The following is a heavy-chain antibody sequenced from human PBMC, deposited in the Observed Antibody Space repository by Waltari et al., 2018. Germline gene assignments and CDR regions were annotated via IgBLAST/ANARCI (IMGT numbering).Heavy chain of an antibody. J-gene: IGHJ4*02. CDR1: GFTFSSYG. D-gene: IGHD2-2*01. Sequence: QVQLVESGGGVVQPGRSLRLSCAASGFTFSSYGMHWVRQAPGKGLEWVAVISYDGSNKYYADSVKGRFTISIDNSKNTLYLQMNSLRAEDTAVYYCVRGCSSTSCPFDYWGQGTLVTVSS. CDR2: ISYDGSNK. V-gene: IGHV3-30*03. CDR3: VRGCSSTSCPFDY.